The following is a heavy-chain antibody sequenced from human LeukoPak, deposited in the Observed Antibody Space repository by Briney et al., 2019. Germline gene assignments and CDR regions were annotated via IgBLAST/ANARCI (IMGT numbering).Heavy chain of an antibody. J-gene: IGHJ3*02. V-gene: IGHV4-59*11. CDR2: RHHSGGA. CDR3: ARDTHEYGSGSHYDDTFDS. CDR1: GGPITDHY. D-gene: IGHD3-10*01. Sequence: SETLSLTCTVSGGPITDHYWSWVRQPPGKGLEWIGYRHHSGGANSNPFLKSRVTISVDTSKNQISLKLSSVTAADTAVYYCARDTHEYGSGSHYDDTFDSWGQGTLVIVSS.